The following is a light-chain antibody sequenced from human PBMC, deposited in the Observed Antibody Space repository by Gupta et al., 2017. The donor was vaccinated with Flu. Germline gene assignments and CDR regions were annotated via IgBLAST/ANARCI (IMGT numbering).Light chain of an antibody. Sequence: IVLTQSPATLSLSPGDRATLSCRASQSVNYYLAWYQQRPGQAPRLLIYDASKRATGVPVRFSGSGSGKDFTLTISSLQPEDFAVYYCQQRNDLFTFGGGTKLEIK. CDR1: QSVNYY. CDR3: QQRNDLFT. CDR2: DAS. V-gene: IGKV3-11*01. J-gene: IGKJ4*01.